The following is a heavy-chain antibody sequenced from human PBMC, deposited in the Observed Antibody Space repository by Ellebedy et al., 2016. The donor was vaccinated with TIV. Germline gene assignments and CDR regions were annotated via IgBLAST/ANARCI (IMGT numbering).Heavy chain of an antibody. CDR3: ARVRMATPSIYYYYGMDV. CDR2: IYYSGST. Sequence: MPSETLSLTCTVSGGSISSYYWSWIRQPPGKGLEWIGYIYYSGSTNYNPSLKSRVTISVDTSKNQFSLKLSSVTAADTAVYYCARVRMATPSIYYYYGMDVWGQGTTVTVSS. CDR1: GGSISSYY. J-gene: IGHJ6*02. D-gene: IGHD5-24*01. V-gene: IGHV4-59*01.